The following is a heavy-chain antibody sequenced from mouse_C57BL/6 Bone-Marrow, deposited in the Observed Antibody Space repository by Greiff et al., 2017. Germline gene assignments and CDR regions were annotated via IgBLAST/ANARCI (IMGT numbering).Heavy chain of an antibody. CDR1: GYTFTSYW. D-gene: IGHD3-2*02. J-gene: IGHJ4*01. CDR2: IDPSDSYT. V-gene: IGHV1-69*01. CDR3: ARWGSGYPRSAMYY. Sequence: QVQLQQPGAELVMPGASVKLSCKASGYTFTSYWMHWVKQRPGQGLEWIGEIDPSDSYTNYNQKFKGKSTLTVDKSSSTAYMQLSSLTSEDSAVYYCARWGSGYPRSAMYYWGQGTSVTVSS.